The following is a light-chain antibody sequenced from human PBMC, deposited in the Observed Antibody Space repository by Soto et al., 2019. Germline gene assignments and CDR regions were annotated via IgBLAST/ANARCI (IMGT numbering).Light chain of an antibody. Sequence: NKVTQGHCTHVGCGGIRENITGRASQTISSWLAWYQQKPGKAPKLLIYKASTLKSGVPSRFSGSGSGTEFTLTISSLQPDDFATYYCQHYNSYSEAFGQGTKVDIK. CDR2: KAS. CDR3: QHYNSYSEA. J-gene: IGKJ1*01. V-gene: IGKV1-5*03. CDR1: QTISSW.